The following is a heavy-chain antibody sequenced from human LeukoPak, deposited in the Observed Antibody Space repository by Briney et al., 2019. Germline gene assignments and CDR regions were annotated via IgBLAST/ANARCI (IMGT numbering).Heavy chain of an antibody. CDR3: RFFGVVMGPHYFDY. Sequence: GASVKVSCKASGYTFTSYGISWVRQAPGQGLEWMGWISAYNGNTNYAQKLQGRVTMTTDTSTSTAYMELRSLRSDDTAVYYCRFFGVVMGPHYFDYWGQGTLVTVSS. J-gene: IGHJ4*02. CDR1: GYTFTSYG. D-gene: IGHD3-3*01. V-gene: IGHV1-18*01. CDR2: ISAYNGNT.